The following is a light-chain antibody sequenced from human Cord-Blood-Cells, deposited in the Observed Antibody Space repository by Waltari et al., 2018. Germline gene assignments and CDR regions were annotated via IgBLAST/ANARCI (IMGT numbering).Light chain of an antibody. CDR1: SSDVGGYNY. J-gene: IGLJ3*02. CDR2: DVS. CDR3: CSYAGSYTWV. Sequence: QSALTQPRSVSGSPGQSVTISCTGTSSDVGGYNYVSWYQQHPGKAPKLMMYDVSKRPSGVPDRFSGSKSGNTASLTISGLQAEDEADYYGCSYAGSYTWVFGGGTKLTVL. V-gene: IGLV2-11*01.